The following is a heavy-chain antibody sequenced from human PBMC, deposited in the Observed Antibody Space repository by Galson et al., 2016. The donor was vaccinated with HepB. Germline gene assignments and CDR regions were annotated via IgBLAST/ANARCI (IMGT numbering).Heavy chain of an antibody. CDR1: GGTFSSYA. V-gene: IGHV1-69*06. D-gene: IGHD3-3*01. Sequence: SVKVSCKASGGTFSSYAISWVRQAPGQGLEWMGGIIPIFGTANYAQTFQGRVTITADKSTSTAYMELSSLRSEDTAVYYCASPYYDFWSGYYPSYYYYGMDVWGQGVLVTVSS. CDR2: IIPIFGTA. J-gene: IGHJ6*02. CDR3: ASPYYDFWSGYYPSYYYYGMDV.